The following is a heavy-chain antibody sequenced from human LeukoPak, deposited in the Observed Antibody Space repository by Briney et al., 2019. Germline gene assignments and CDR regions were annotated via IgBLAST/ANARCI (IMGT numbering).Heavy chain of an antibody. V-gene: IGHV3-23*01. CDR2: ISRGGST. Sequence: GGSLRLSCAASGFTFSSYAMSWVRQAPGKGLEWVSGISRGGSTHYADSVKGRFTISRDNSKNTLYLQMNGLRVEDTAVYHCAKVDWGSNCNDGRCPRWGQGTLVTVSS. J-gene: IGHJ4*02. CDR1: GFTFSSYA. D-gene: IGHD2-15*01. CDR3: AKVDWGSNCNDGRCPR.